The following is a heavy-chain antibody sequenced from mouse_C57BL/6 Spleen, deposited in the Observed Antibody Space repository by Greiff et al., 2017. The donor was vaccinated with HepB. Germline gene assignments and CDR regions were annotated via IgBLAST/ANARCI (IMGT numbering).Heavy chain of an antibody. D-gene: IGHD1-1*01. J-gene: IGHJ2*01. CDR2: IYPRSGNT. CDR1: GYTFTSYG. V-gene: IGHV1-81*01. CDR3: ARGGTYYYGSSYFDD. Sequence: LVESGAELARPGASVKLSCKASGYTFTSYGISWVKQRTGQGLEWIGEIYPRSGNTYYNEKFKGKATLTAEKSSSTAYMELRSLTSEDSAVYVCARGGTYYYGSSYFDDWGQGTTLTVSS.